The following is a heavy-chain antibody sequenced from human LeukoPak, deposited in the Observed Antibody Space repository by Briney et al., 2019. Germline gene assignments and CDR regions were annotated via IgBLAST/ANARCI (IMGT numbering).Heavy chain of an antibody. D-gene: IGHD6-6*01. J-gene: IGHJ6*03. CDR1: GGSISNKY. CDR2: IYYSGST. CDR3: ARDWGVDARPGYMDV. V-gene: IGHV4-59*01. Sequence: KPSETLSLACTVSGGSISNKYWSWIRQPPGKGLEWIGYIYYSGSTNYNPSLKSRVTILVDTSKNQFSLELSSVTAADTAVYFCARDWGVDARPGYMDVWGKGTTVTVSS.